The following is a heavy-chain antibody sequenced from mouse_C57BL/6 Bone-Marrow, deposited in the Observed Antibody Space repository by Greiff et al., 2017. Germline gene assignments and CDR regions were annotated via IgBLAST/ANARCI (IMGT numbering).Heavy chain of an antibody. V-gene: IGHV1-59*01. D-gene: IGHD1-1*01. CDR3: AGDYYGSRWGY. CDR1: GYTFTSYW. CDR2: IDPSDSYT. Sequence: QVQLKQPGAELVRPGTSVKLSCKASGYTFTSYWMHWVKQRPGQGLEWIGVIDPSDSYTNYTQKFKGKATLTVDTASSTAYMQLSSLTSEDSAVYYCAGDYYGSRWGYWGQGTTLTVSS. J-gene: IGHJ2*01.